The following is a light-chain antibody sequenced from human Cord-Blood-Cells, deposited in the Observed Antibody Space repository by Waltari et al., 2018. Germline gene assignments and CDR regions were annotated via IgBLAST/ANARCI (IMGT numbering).Light chain of an antibody. CDR2: DAS. Sequence: DIQMTQYPSSLSASVGDRVTITCPASQDISNYLNWYQQKPGKAPKLLIYDASNLETGVPSRFSGSGSGTDFTFTISSLQPEDIATYYCQQYDNLPLTFGGGTKVEIK. CDR3: QQYDNLPLT. CDR1: QDISNY. V-gene: IGKV1-33*01. J-gene: IGKJ4*01.